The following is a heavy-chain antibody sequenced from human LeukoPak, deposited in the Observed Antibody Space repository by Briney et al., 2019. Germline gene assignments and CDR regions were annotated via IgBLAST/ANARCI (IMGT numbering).Heavy chain of an antibody. CDR3: ATDFYDTT. D-gene: IGHD3-22*01. J-gene: IGHJ5*02. CDR1: GFTFSNAW. V-gene: IGHV3-15*07. CDR2: IRSNSDGGTI. Sequence: GGSLRLSCAPSGFTFSNAWMNWVRQAPGKGLEWVGRIRSNSDGGTIDYAAPVKGRFALSRDDSKNTLYLQMNSLQTEDTAVYYCATDFYDTTWGQGTLVTVSS.